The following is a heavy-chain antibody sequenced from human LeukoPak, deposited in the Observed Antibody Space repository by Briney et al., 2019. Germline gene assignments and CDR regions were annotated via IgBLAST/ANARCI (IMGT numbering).Heavy chain of an antibody. Sequence: PGGSLRLSCAASGFTFDDYGMSWVRQAPGKGLEWVSGINWNGGSTGYADSVKGRFTISRDNAKNSLYLQMNSLRAEDTALYYCARDPAYCGGETLTCGFDPWGQGTLVTVSS. CDR2: INWNGGST. D-gene: IGHD2-21*01. CDR3: ARDPAYCGGETLTCGFDP. CDR1: GFTFDDYG. J-gene: IGHJ5*02. V-gene: IGHV3-20*04.